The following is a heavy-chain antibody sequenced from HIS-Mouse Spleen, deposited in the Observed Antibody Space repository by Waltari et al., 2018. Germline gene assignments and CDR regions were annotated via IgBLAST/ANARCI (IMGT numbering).Heavy chain of an antibody. CDR3: AREIPYSSSWYDWYFDL. Sequence: QLQLQESGPGLVKPSETLSLTCNVSGGSLSSSRYYCVWIRQPPGKGLEWVGSIYYSGSTYYNPSLKSRVTISVDTSKNQFSLKLSSVTAADTAVYYCAREIPYSSSWYDWYFDLWGRGTLVTVSS. V-gene: IGHV4-39*07. CDR1: GGSLSSSRYY. J-gene: IGHJ2*01. D-gene: IGHD6-13*01. CDR2: IYYSGST.